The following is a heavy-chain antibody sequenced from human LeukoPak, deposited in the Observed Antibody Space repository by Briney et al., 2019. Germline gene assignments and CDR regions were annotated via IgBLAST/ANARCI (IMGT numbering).Heavy chain of an antibody. CDR2: ISSSSSYI. J-gene: IGHJ6*04. D-gene: IGHD2-2*01. Sequence: PGGSLRLSCAASGFTFSSYSMNWVREAPGTGLEGGSSISSSSSYIYYADSVKGRFTISRDNAKNSLYLQMNSLRAEDTAVYYCARDVYCSSTSCYGGYYYGMDVWGKGTTVTVSS. CDR1: GFTFSSYS. V-gene: IGHV3-21*01. CDR3: ARDVYCSSTSCYGGYYYGMDV.